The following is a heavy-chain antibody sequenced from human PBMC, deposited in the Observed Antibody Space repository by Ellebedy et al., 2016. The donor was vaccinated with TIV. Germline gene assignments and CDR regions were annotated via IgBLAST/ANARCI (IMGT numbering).Heavy chain of an antibody. Sequence: PGGSLRLSCAASGFTFSTYTMNWVRQAPGKGLEWISYISSTANTIYYADSVKRRFTISRDNAKNSLYLQMNSLRAEDTAVYYCARDTLLPATTGLDYWGPGTLVTVSS. D-gene: IGHD3-10*01. CDR1: GFTFSTYT. CDR2: ISSTANTI. J-gene: IGHJ4*02. CDR3: ARDTLLPATTGLDY. V-gene: IGHV3-48*04.